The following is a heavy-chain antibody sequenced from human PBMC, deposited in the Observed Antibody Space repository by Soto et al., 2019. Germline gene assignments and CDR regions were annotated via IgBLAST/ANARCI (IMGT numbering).Heavy chain of an antibody. V-gene: IGHV1-3*01. CDR2: INAGNGNT. D-gene: IGHD2-8*01. CDR1: GYTFTSYA. J-gene: IGHJ5*02. CDR3: ARGMVYARSWFDP. Sequence: VKVSCKASGYTFTSYAMHWVRQAPGQRLEWMGWINAGNGNTKYSQKFQGRVTITRDTSASTAYMELSSLRSEDTAVYYCARGMVYARSWFDPWGQGTLVTVSS.